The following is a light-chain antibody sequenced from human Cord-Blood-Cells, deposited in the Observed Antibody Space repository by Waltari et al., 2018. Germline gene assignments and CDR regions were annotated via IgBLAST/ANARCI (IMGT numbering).Light chain of an antibody. CDR1: SSDVGGYHY. CDR2: DVS. CDR3: CSYAGSYTWV. J-gene: IGLJ3*02. V-gene: IGLV2-11*01. Sequence: QSALTQPRSVSGSPGPSVTISCTGTSSDVGGYHYVSWYQQHPGKPPKLMIYDVSKRPSGVPDRFSGSKSGNTASLTISGLQAEDEADYYCCSYAGSYTWVFGGGTKLTVL.